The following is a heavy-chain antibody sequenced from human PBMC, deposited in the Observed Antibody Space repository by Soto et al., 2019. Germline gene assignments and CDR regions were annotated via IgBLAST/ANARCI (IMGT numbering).Heavy chain of an antibody. V-gene: IGHV3-30*18. Sequence: PGGSLRLSCTASGFTFSSYGMHWVRQAPGKGLEWVAVISYDGRNKNYADSVKGRFAISRDNSKNTLYLQMNSLRAEDTAVYYCAKDFHNFFGVVIIIPYYYYGMDVWGQGTTVTVSS. D-gene: IGHD3-3*01. CDR1: GFTFSSYG. J-gene: IGHJ6*02. CDR3: AKDFHNFFGVVIIIPYYYYGMDV. CDR2: ISYDGRNK.